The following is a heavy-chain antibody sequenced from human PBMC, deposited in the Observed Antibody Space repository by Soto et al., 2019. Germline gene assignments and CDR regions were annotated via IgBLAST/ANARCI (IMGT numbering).Heavy chain of an antibody. J-gene: IGHJ6*02. V-gene: IGHV3-30*18. Sequence: PGGSLRLSCAASGFTFSSYGMHWVRQAPGKGLEWVAVISYDGNNKYYADSVTGRFTISRDNSKNTLYLQMNSLRAEDTAIYYCTKDREGSRTYYYYGMDVWGRGTTVTVS. D-gene: IGHD2-2*01. CDR1: GFTFSSYG. CDR3: TKDREGSRTYYYYGMDV. CDR2: ISYDGNNK.